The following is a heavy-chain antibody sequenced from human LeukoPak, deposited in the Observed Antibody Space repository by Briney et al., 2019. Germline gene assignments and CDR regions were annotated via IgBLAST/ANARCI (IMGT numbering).Heavy chain of an antibody. Sequence: SETLSLTCAVSGGSVTSYYWSWIRRPPGKGLEWIWYIYYSGSTNYSPALKSRVTISLDMSKNQFPLKLSSLTAADTAVYYCARTSGYPHFYYYYYMDVWGKGTTVTVSS. CDR1: GGSVTSYY. CDR2: IYYSGST. J-gene: IGHJ6*03. CDR3: ARTSGYPHFYYYYYMDV. D-gene: IGHD3-22*01. V-gene: IGHV4-59*02.